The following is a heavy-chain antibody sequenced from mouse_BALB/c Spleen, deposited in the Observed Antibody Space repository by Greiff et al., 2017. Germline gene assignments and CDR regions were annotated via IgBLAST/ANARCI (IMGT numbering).Heavy chain of an antibody. J-gene: IGHJ3*01. CDR3: ARSNYGYQAWFAY. Sequence: EVKLMESGGGLVQPGGSRKLSCAASGFTFSSFGMHWVRQAPEKGLEWVAYISSGSSTIYYADTVKGRFTISRDNPKNTLFLQMTSLRSEDTAMYYCARSNYGYQAWFAYWGQGTLVTVSA. V-gene: IGHV5-17*02. CDR1: GFTFSSFG. CDR2: ISSGSSTI. D-gene: IGHD1-2*01.